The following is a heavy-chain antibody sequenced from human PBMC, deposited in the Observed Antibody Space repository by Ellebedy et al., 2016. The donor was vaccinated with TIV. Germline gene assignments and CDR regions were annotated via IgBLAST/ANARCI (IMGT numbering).Heavy chain of an antibody. J-gene: IGHJ4*02. V-gene: IGHV5-51*01. Sequence: GESLKISXKGSGYSFTSYWIGWVRQMPGKGLEWMGIIYPGDSDTRYSPSFQGQVTISADKSISTAYLQWSSLKASDTAMYYCARSTNYDYVWGSYRYFDYWGQGTLVTVSS. CDR2: IYPGDSDT. CDR3: ARSTNYDYVWGSYRYFDY. CDR1: GYSFTSYW. D-gene: IGHD3-16*02.